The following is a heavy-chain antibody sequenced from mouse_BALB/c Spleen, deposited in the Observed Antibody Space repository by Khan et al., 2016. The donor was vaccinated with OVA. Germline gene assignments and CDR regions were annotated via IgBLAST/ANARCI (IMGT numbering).Heavy chain of an antibody. V-gene: IGHV1-55*01. D-gene: IGHD1-1*01. CDR2: IYPGRGIT. J-gene: IGHJ1*01. CDR1: GYTFTSYW. CDR3: SRSKSLHYYGSSYWYFDV. Sequence: QVQLQQPGAELVKPGASVKMSCKASGYTFTSYWINWVKQRPGQGLEWIGDIYPGRGITNYNEKFKSKATLTLDTSSSTAYMQLSSLTSEDSAVYYCSRSKSLHYYGSSYWYFDVWGAGTTVTVSS.